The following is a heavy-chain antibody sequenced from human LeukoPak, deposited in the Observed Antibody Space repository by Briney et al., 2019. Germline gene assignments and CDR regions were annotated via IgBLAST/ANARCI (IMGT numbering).Heavy chain of an antibody. J-gene: IGHJ4*02. CDR3: ASTRGYGGYDIDY. CDR2: ISVYNGNT. CDR1: GSPFANSD. D-gene: IGHD5-12*01. V-gene: IGHV1-18*01. Sequence: GSVEVPCQASGSPFANSDFTWVRQAPGQGGEWMGWISVYNGNTNYAQKFQGRVTMTTDTSTSTVYMELRSLRSDDTAVYYCASTRGYGGYDIDYWGQGTLVTVSS.